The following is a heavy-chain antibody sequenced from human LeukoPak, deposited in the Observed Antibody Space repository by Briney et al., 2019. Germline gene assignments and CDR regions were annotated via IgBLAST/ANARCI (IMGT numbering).Heavy chain of an antibody. J-gene: IGHJ4*02. CDR1: GFTFDDYA. CDR2: ISWNSGSI. V-gene: IGHV3-9*01. CDR3: AKDISAVAAAGSDY. D-gene: IGHD6-13*01. Sequence: PGRSLRLSCAASGFTFDDYAMHWVRQAPGKGLEWVSGISWNSGSIGYADSVKGRFTISRDNAKHSLYLQMNSLRAEDTALYYCAKDISAVAAAGSDYWGQGTLVTVSS.